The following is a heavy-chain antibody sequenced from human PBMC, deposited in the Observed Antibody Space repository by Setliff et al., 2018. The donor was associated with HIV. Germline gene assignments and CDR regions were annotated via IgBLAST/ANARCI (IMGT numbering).Heavy chain of an antibody. D-gene: IGHD6-13*01. J-gene: IGHJ2*01. CDR1: GFTFSSYA. Sequence: GGSLRLSCAASGFTFSSYAMSWVRQAPGKGLEWVALIYSGGSSTYYADSVKGRFTISRDNSKNTLYLQMSSLRAEDTAFYYCAKVGTYSSTWYFDLWGRGTLVTVS. CDR2: IYSGGSST. V-gene: IGHV3-23*03. CDR3: AKVGTYSSTWYFDL.